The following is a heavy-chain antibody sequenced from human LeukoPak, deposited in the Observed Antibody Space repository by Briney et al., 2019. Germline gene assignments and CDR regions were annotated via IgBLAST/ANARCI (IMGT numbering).Heavy chain of an antibody. Sequence: GGSLRLSCAASGFTFSSYSMNWVRQAPGKGLEWVSSISSSSSYIYYADSVKGRFTISRDNAKNSLYLQMNSLRAEDTAVYYCARDEGGDTSGFDYWGQGTLVTVPS. CDR1: GFTFSSYS. J-gene: IGHJ4*02. D-gene: IGHD3-10*01. CDR3: ARDEGGDTSGFDY. CDR2: ISSSSSYI. V-gene: IGHV3-21*01.